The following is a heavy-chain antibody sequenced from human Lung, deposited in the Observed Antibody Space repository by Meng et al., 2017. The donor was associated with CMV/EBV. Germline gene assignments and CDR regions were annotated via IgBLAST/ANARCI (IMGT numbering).Heavy chain of an antibody. J-gene: IGHJ6*02. CDR1: GFTFSVYS. D-gene: IGHD1-26*01. Sequence: GGSXRLXCAASGFTFSVYSMIWVRQAPGKGLEWVSTISSSSSFIFYVDSVKGRFTISRDNAENSLYLHMNGLRAEDTAVYFCARERSGSFGLDVWGQGTTVTVSS. CDR2: ISSSSSFI. CDR3: ARERSGSFGLDV. V-gene: IGHV3-21*01.